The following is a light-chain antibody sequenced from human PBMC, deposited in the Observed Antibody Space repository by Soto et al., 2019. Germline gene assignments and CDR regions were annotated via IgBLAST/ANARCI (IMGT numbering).Light chain of an antibody. J-gene: IGLJ2*01. CDR1: SSDVGGYNY. CDR2: EVS. V-gene: IGLV2-8*01. CDR3: SSFAGPNNLV. Sequence: QSALTQPPSASGSPGQSVTISCTGTSSDVGGYNYVSWYQQHPGKAPKLMISEVSKRPSGVPDRFSGSKSGNTASLTVSGLQAEDDAGYYCSSFAGPNNLVFGGGTKLTVL.